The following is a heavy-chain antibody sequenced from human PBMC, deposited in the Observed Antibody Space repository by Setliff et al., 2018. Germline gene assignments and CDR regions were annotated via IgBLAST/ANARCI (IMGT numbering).Heavy chain of an antibody. D-gene: IGHD3-10*01. CDR2: ITGGGGST. J-gene: IGHJ6*02. CDR3: AKGPPYYYGSGSFVYYYYGMDV. V-gene: IGHV3-23*01. CDR1: GFTFSNYA. Sequence: GGSLRLSCAASGFTFSNYAMSWVRRAPGEGLAWVSGITGGGGSTYYADPVKGRFTISRDNSKNTLYLQMNSLRAEDTALYYCAKGPPYYYGSGSFVYYYYGMDVWGQGTTVTVSS.